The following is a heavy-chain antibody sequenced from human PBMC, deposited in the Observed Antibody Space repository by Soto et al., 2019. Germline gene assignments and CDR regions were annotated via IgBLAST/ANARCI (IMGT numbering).Heavy chain of an antibody. CDR2: INQDGSEK. CDR1: GFTFSTYW. Sequence: GGTLRLSCAAPGFTFSTYWMIWVRQAPGKGLEWVANINQDGSEKYYVDSVQGRFTISRDNAKNSLYLQMNSLRAEDTAVYYCAMTYCSGRSCYPYYENWGQGTLVTVS. V-gene: IGHV3-7*01. CDR3: AMTYCSGRSCYPYYEN. J-gene: IGHJ4*02. D-gene: IGHD2-15*01.